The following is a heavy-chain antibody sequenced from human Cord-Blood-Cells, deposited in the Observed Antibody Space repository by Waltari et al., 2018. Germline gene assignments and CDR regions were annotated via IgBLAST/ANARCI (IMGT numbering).Heavy chain of an antibody. D-gene: IGHD3-16*02. CDR1: GGSFSGYY. V-gene: IGHV4-34*01. Sequence: QVQLQQWGAGLLKPSETLSLTCAVYGGSFSGYYWSWIRQPPGKGLGWIGEINHSGRTNSNPSLKSRVPISVDTSKTQFSLKLSSVTAADTAVYYCARGSTYYDYVWGSYRLDAFDIWGQGTMVTVSS. J-gene: IGHJ3*02. CDR2: INHSGRT. CDR3: ARGSTYYDYVWGSYRLDAFDI.